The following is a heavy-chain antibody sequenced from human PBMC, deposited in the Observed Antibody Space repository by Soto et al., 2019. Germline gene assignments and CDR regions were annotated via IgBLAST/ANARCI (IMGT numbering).Heavy chain of an antibody. V-gene: IGHV1-46*01. D-gene: IGHD3-16*01. CDR3: ARGAYYDSAGTDY. CDR1: GYTFTTYY. Sequence: QVQLVQSGAEVKKPGASVKVSCKASGYTFTTYYMHWVRQAPGQGLEWMGVINPSASTTTYAQKFQGRVTMTRDTSTSTVYMEPSRLRSEDTAVYYCARGAYYDSAGTDYWGQGSLVTVSS. J-gene: IGHJ4*02. CDR2: INPSASTT.